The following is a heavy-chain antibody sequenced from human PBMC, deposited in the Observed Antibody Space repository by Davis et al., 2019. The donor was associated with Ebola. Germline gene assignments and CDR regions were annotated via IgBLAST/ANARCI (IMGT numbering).Heavy chain of an antibody. CDR3: AEATGMTN. J-gene: IGHJ4*02. CDR1: ELSFSTYS. Sequence: GESLKISCAASELSFSTYSMNWVRQAPGKRLEWVSYIDSSTSTKFYADSVKGRFTISRDNAKNLLFLQMNSLRDEDTAVYYCAEATGMTNWGQGTLVTVSS. CDR2: IDSSTSTK. D-gene: IGHD1-1*01. V-gene: IGHV3-48*02.